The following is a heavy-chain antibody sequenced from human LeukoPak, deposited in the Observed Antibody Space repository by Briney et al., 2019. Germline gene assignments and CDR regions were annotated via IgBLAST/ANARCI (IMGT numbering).Heavy chain of an antibody. CDR1: GYTFSSYY. D-gene: IGHD6-19*01. Sequence: ASVKVSCKASGYTFSSYYMHWVRQAPGQGLEWMGIINPSGGSTNYAQKFQGRVTMTRDTSTSTVYMELSSLRSEDTAVYYCARASYGSGWSTNWFDPWGQGTLVTVSS. CDR2: INPSGGST. V-gene: IGHV1-46*01. CDR3: ARASYGSGWSTNWFDP. J-gene: IGHJ5*02.